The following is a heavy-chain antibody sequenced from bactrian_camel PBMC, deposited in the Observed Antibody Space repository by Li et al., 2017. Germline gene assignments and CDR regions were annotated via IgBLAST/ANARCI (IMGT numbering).Heavy chain of an antibody. CDR3: LSAWAGWADFDY. CDR2: TYDDGSTS. J-gene: IGHJ6*01. Sequence: HVQLVESGGGSVEAGGSLRLSCVASGFTLSSYVMNWVRQAPGKGLEWVSSTYDDGSTSYYADSVKGRFTMSRDNAKNTVYLQMNSLKPEDTAVYYCLSAWAGWADFDYWGQGTQVTVS. D-gene: IGHD5*01. CDR1: GFTLSSYV. V-gene: IGHV3S6*01.